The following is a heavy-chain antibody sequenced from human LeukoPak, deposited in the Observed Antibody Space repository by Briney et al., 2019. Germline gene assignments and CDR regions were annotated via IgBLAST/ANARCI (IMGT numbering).Heavy chain of an antibody. J-gene: IGHJ4*02. Sequence: GSLRLSCAASGFTFSSYWMSWVRQAPGKGLEWVANIKQDGSEKYYVDSVKGRFTISRDNAKNSLHLQMNSLRAEDTAVYYCAGGWEMATIDYWGQGTLVTVSS. CDR2: IKQDGSEK. V-gene: IGHV3-7*04. CDR1: GFTFSSYW. CDR3: AGGWEMATIDY. D-gene: IGHD5-24*01.